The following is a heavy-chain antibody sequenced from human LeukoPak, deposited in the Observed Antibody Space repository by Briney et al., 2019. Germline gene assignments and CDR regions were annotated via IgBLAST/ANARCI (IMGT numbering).Heavy chain of an antibody. CDR2: SIPIFGTA. J-gene: IGHJ4*02. Sequence: SVKVSCKASGGTFSSYAISWVRQAPGQGLEWMGGSIPIFGTANYAQKFQGRVTITTDESTSTAYMELSSLRSEDTAVYYCARGLDIVVVPAAIPFDYWGQGTLVTVSS. V-gene: IGHV1-69*05. CDR1: GGTFSSYA. D-gene: IGHD2-2*02. CDR3: ARGLDIVVVPAAIPFDY.